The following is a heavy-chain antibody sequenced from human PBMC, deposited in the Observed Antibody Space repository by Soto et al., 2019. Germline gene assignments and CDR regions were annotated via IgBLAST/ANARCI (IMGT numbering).Heavy chain of an antibody. CDR2: IYYSGST. CDR3: ARDQLSSAAGTYGMDV. J-gene: IGHJ6*02. Sequence: SETLSLTCTVAGGSISTSTFYWGWMRQPPGKGLEWIGYIYYSGSTNYNPSLKSRVTISVDTSKNQFSLKLSSVTAADTAVYYCARDQLSSAAGTYGMDVWGQGTTVTVSS. V-gene: IGHV4-61*01. CDR1: GGSISTSTFY. D-gene: IGHD6-13*01.